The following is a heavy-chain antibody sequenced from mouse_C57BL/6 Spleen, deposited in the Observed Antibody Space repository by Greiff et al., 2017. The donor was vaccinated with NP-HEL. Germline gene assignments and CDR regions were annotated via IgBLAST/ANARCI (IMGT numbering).Heavy chain of an antibody. CDR3: ARLGAVVATNYFDY. CDR1: GYTFTSYW. CDR2: IDPSDSYT. D-gene: IGHD1-1*01. Sequence: QVQLQQPGAELVRPGTSVKLSCKASGYTFTSYWMHWVKQRPGQGLEWIGVIDPSDSYTNYNQKFKGKATLTVDTSSSTAYMQLSSLTSEDSAVYYCARLGAVVATNYFDYWGQGTTLTVSS. V-gene: IGHV1-59*01. J-gene: IGHJ2*01.